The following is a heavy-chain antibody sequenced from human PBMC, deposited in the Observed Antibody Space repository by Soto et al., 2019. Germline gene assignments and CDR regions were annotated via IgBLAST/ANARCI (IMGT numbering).Heavy chain of an antibody. CDR1: GYTFSIYY. D-gene: IGHD3-10*01. Sequence: QVKLVQSGAEGKKPGASVKVSCKASGYTFSIYYMHWVRQAPGQGSEWMGMINPNGGSTSYTQKLEGRVTMNRGSCTNTFYMVLTILRSEYTVVYYCVRSKFYGSGSYTLGENRGQGTQVIVSS. CDR2: INPNGGST. J-gene: IGHJ4*02. CDR3: VRSKFYGSGSYTLGEN. V-gene: IGHV1-46*04.